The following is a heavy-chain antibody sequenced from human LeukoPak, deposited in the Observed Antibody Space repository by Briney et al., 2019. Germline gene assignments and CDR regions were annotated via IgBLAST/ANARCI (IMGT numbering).Heavy chain of an antibody. Sequence: SETLSLTCTVSGGSISSGDYYWSWIRQPPGKGLEWIGYIYYSGSTYYNPSLKSRVTISVDTSENQFSLKLSSVTAADTAVYYCARDLLNEGNHLDYWGQGTLVTVSS. J-gene: IGHJ4*02. D-gene: IGHD4-23*01. V-gene: IGHV4-30-4*01. CDR1: GGSISSGDYY. CDR2: IYYSGST. CDR3: ARDLLNEGNHLDY.